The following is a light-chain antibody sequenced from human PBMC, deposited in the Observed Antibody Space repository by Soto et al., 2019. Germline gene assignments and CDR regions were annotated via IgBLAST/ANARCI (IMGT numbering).Light chain of an antibody. V-gene: IGKV3-20*01. CDR1: QYVSSSY. CDR3: QQYGSSPLT. J-gene: IGKJ4*01. CDR2: CAS. Sequence: EIVLTQSPGTLSLSPGERATLSCRASQYVSSSYLAWYQQKPGQAPRLLIYCASSRATGIADRFSGSGSGTDFTLTISRLEPEDFAVYYCQQYGSSPLTFGGGTKVEIK.